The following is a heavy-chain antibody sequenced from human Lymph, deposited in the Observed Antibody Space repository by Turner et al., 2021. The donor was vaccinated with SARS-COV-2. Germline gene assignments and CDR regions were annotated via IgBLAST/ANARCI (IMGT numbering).Heavy chain of an antibody. Sequence: EVQLVQSGAEVKKAGESVRISCKGTGYSFTSYWIGWLRRMPGKGLEGMGVIYSGDSETKYSPSSQGEVISAADKSISTAYLQWSSLMASDTAMYYWARRGEATRVWAAFDYWGQGTLVTVSS. CDR1: GYSFTSYW. D-gene: IGHD2-15*01. J-gene: IGHJ4*02. CDR2: IYSGDSET. V-gene: IGHV5-51*01. CDR3: ARRGEATRVWAAFDY.